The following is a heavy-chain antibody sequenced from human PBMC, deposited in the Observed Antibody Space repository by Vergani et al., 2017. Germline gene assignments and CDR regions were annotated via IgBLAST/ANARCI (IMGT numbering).Heavy chain of an antibody. CDR3: ARVNTETNGHLYYYYYLDF. V-gene: IGHV4-34*01. CDR2: IDHTGRP. J-gene: IGHJ6*03. D-gene: IGHD4-11*01. Sequence: QVQLQQWGGGLLKPSETLSLTCVVNGGSFTSYHWTWIRQSPGEGLEWVGDIDHTGRPDYNPSLKSRLTMSVDKSLNQFSLTLNSVTATDTAIYFCARVNTETNGHLYYYYYLDFWGQGTAVTVS. CDR1: GGSFTSYH.